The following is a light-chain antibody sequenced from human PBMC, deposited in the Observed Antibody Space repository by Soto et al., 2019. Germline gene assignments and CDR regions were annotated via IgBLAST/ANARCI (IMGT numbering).Light chain of an antibody. J-gene: IGKJ5*01. CDR2: DAS. V-gene: IGKV1-5*01. Sequence: DIQMTQSPSTLSSSLGDTVTITFRSSQSISRWLAWYQQKPGKAPKILISDASILENGVPSRFSGTGSGTEFTLTISNLQPDDFATYFCQQYNSFSLITFGQGTRLEI. CDR1: QSISRW. CDR3: QQYNSFSLIT.